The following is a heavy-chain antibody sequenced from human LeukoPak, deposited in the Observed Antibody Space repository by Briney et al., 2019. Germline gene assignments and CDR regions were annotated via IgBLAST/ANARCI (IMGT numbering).Heavy chain of an antibody. CDR1: GFTFSSYS. V-gene: IGHV3-21*01. CDR3: ARSPMRIYYGDYHFDY. Sequence: GGSLRLSCAASGFTFSSYSMNWVRQAPGKGLEWVSSISSSSSYIYYADSVKGRFTISRDNAKNSLYLQMNSLRAEDTAVYYCARSPMRIYYGDYHFDYWGQGTLVTVSS. CDR2: ISSSSSYI. D-gene: IGHD4-17*01. J-gene: IGHJ4*02.